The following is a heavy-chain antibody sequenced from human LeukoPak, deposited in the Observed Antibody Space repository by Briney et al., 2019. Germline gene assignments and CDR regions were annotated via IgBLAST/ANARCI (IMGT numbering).Heavy chain of an antibody. CDR2: IYYSGST. CDR1: GGSISSYY. D-gene: IGHD5-24*01. Sequence: SETLSLTCTVSGGSISSYYWSWIRQPPGKGLEWIGYIYYSGSTNYNPSLKSRVTISVDTSKNQFSLKLSSVTAADTAVYYCARDQIGDGYDYWGQGTLVTVSS. J-gene: IGHJ4*02. V-gene: IGHV4-59*12. CDR3: ARDQIGDGYDY.